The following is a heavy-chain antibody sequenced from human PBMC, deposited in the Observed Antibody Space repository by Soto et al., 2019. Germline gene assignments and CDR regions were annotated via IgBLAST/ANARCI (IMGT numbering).Heavy chain of an antibody. Sequence: SETLSLTCTVSGGSISSSSYYWGWIRQPPGKGLEWIGSIYYSGSTYYNPSLKSRVTISVDTSKNQFSLKLSSVTAADTAVYYCARQPETGLFDYWGQGTLVTVSS. CDR2: IYYSGST. J-gene: IGHJ4*02. CDR1: GGSISSSSYY. D-gene: IGHD7-27*01. CDR3: ARQPETGLFDY. V-gene: IGHV4-39*01.